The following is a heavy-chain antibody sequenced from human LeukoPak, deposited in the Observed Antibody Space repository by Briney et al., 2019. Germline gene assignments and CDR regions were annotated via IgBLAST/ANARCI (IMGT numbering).Heavy chain of an antibody. Sequence: PGGSLRLSCAASGFTFTTHWMNWVRQAPGGGLEWVANIDPDGSAKYYVDSVKGRFTISRDNAKNLVYLQLNGLRTEDTAVYFCSGRSGFSSIYWGQGTLATVSS. D-gene: IGHD6-19*01. CDR1: GFTFTTHW. V-gene: IGHV3-7*01. CDR3: SGRSGFSSIY. CDR2: IDPDGSAK. J-gene: IGHJ4*02.